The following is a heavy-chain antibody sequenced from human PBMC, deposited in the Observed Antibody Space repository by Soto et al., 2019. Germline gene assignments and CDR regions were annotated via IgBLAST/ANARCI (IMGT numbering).Heavy chain of an antibody. Sequence: GASVKVSCKASGYTFTSYDINWVRQATGQRLEWMGWMSPNSGATGYAQKFQGRVTMTRDTSISTAYMELSNLRSEDTAIYYCARGVDAGVDVWGQGSTVTVSS. CDR2: MSPNSGAT. CDR1: GYTFTSYD. CDR3: ARGVDAGVDV. J-gene: IGHJ6*02. D-gene: IGHD1-1*01. V-gene: IGHV1-8*01.